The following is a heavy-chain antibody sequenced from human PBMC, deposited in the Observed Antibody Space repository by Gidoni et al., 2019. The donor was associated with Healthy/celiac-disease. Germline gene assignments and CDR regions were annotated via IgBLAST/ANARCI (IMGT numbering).Heavy chain of an antibody. CDR1: ELTFDDYT. CDR2: ISWNSGRI. CDR3: AKEGDYGSGRSEPFDI. V-gene: IGHV3-9*01. J-gene: IGHJ3*02. D-gene: IGHD3-10*01. Sequence: EVQLVESGGGLVQPGRSLRLSCAASELTFDDYTMHWVRQAPGKGLEGVSGISWNSGRIGYADSVKGRFTISRDNAKNSLYLQMNSLRAEDTALYYCAKEGDYGSGRSEPFDIWGQGTMVTVFS.